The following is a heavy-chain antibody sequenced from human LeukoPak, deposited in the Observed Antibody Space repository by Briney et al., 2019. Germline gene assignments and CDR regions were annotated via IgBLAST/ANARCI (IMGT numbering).Heavy chain of an antibody. CDR2: VRNDGSDK. Sequence: PGGSLRLPCAASGFVFGDYGMHWVRQAPGKGLEWVTMVRNDGSDKYYADSVKGRFTISRDNSKNTLYLQMNSLRPEDTAVYYCAKHYYGSGSQKYYFDYWGQGTLVTVSS. J-gene: IGHJ4*02. D-gene: IGHD3-10*01. CDR1: GFVFGDYG. V-gene: IGHV3-30*02. CDR3: AKHYYGSGSQKYYFDY.